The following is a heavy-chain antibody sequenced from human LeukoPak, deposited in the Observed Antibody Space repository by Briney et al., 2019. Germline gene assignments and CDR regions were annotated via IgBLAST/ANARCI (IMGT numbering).Heavy chain of an antibody. CDR3: ARHGYSYGYGWFDP. J-gene: IGHJ5*02. CDR1: GGSISSYY. D-gene: IGHD5-18*01. V-gene: IGHV4-59*08. CDR2: TYYSGST. Sequence: SETLSLTCTVSGGSISSYYWSWIRQPPGKGLEWIGYTYYSGSTNYNPSLKSRVTISVDTSKNQFSLKLSSVTAADTAVYYCARHGYSYGYGWFDPWGQGTLVTVSS.